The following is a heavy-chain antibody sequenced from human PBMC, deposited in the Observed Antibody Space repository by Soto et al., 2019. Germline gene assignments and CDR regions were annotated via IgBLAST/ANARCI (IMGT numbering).Heavy chain of an antibody. J-gene: IGHJ6*03. V-gene: IGHV4-39*07. CDR2: IYYSGST. CDR3: ASHCSSTSCSDYYYYYMDV. CDR1: GGSSSSSSYY. D-gene: IGHD2-2*01. Sequence: PSETLSLTCPVSGGSSSSSSYYWGWLRQPPGKGLEWIGCIYYSGSTYYNPSLKSRVTISVDTSKNQFSLKLSSVTAADTAVYYCASHCSSTSCSDYYYYYMDVWGKGTTVTVSS.